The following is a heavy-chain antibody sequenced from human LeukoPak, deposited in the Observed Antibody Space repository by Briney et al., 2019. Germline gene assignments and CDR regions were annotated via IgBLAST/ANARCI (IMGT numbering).Heavy chain of an antibody. J-gene: IGHJ4*02. CDR1: GYIFISYY. V-gene: IGHV1-46*01. D-gene: IGHD5-18*01. CDR3: ARDNGDTAMGGLGDY. Sequence: ASVNVSCMACGYIFISYYMHWVRQAPGQGLEGMGIINPSGGSTSYAQKFQGRVTMTRDTSTSTVYMELSSLRSEDTAVYYCARDNGDTAMGGLGDYWGQGTLVTVSS. CDR2: INPSGGST.